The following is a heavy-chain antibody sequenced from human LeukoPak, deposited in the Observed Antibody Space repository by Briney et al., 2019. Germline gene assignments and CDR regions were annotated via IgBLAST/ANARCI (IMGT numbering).Heavy chain of an antibody. D-gene: IGHD4-17*01. V-gene: IGHV3-7*03. CDR1: GFSFSGYW. Sequence: GGSLRLSCAASGFSFSGYWMSWVRQTPGKGLEWVANIKQDGSVKNSVDSMKGRFTISRDNTKNSLYLEMNSLKAEDTAVYYCIVFGDSNHWGQGTLVTVSS. CDR3: IVFGDSNH. CDR2: IKQDGSVK. J-gene: IGHJ5*02.